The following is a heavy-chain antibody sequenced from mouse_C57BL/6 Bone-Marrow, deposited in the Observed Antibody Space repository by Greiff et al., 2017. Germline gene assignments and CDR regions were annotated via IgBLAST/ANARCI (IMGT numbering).Heavy chain of an antibody. D-gene: IGHD1-1*01. CDR1: GFNIKDDY. CDR3: TTLYYYGSISYYFDY. Sequence: EVQLQQSGAELVRPGASVKLSCTASGFNIKDDYMHWVKQRPEQGLEWIGWIDPENGDTENASQFQGKAAITADTSSNTAYLQLSSLTSEDTAVYYCTTLYYYGSISYYFDYWGQGTTLTVSS. V-gene: IGHV14-4*01. CDR2: IDPENGDT. J-gene: IGHJ2*01.